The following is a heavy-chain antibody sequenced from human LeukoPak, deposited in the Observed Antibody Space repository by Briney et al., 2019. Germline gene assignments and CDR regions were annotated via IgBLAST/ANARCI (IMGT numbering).Heavy chain of an antibody. CDR2: ISAYNGNT. V-gene: IGHV1-18*01. Sequence: ASVKVSCKASGYTFTSYGISWVRQAPGQGLEWMGWISAYNGNTNYAQKLQGRVTMTTDTSTSTAYMELRSLRSDDTAVYYCARKGDTAAPIYYYYYGMDVWGQGTTVTVSS. D-gene: IGHD5-18*01. CDR1: GYTFTSYG. J-gene: IGHJ6*02. CDR3: ARKGDTAAPIYYYYYGMDV.